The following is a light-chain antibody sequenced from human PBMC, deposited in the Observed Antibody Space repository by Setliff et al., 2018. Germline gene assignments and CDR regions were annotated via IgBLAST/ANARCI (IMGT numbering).Light chain of an antibody. CDR1: SSDVGGYNS. CDR3: CLYGGTLYV. CDR2: DVS. Sequence: ALTQPRSVSWSPGQSVTISCTGTSSDVGGYNSVSWYQQHPDKPPKLIIYDVSKRPSGFPDRFSGSKSGNTASLTISGLQAEDEADYYCCLYGGTLYVFGTGTKVTVL. J-gene: IGLJ1*01. V-gene: IGLV2-11*01.